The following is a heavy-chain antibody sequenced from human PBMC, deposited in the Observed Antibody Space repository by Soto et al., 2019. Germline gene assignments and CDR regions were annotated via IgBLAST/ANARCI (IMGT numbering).Heavy chain of an antibody. J-gene: IGHJ4*02. V-gene: IGHV3-7*05. CDR1: GFTFSNYY. Sequence: VQLVESGGGLVQPGESLRLSCAASGFTFSNYYMTWVRQSPGKGLEWLANMNQDGSETYYVDSVKGRFTISRDNAKSLLYLQMNSLRVEDTAVYYCARDLVATGSVVYFDYWGQGSLVSVSS. CDR3: ARDLVATGSVVYFDY. D-gene: IGHD5-12*01. CDR2: MNQDGSET.